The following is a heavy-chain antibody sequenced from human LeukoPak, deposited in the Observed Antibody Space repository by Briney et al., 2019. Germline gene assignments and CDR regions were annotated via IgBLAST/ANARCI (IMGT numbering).Heavy chain of an antibody. V-gene: IGHV4-38-2*01. CDR3: ATLRRDGYNWCFDL. D-gene: IGHD5-24*01. Sequence: PSETLSLTCAVSGYSISSGYYWGWIRQPPGKGLEWIGSIYHSGSTYYNPSLKSRVTISVDTSKNQFSLKLSSVTAADTAVYYCATLRRDGYNWCFDLWGRGTLVTVSS. CDR1: GYSISSGYY. CDR2: IYHSGST. J-gene: IGHJ2*01.